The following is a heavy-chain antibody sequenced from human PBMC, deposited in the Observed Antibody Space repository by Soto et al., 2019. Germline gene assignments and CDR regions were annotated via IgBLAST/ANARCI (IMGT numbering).Heavy chain of an antibody. Sequence: QVQLVESGGGAVQPGRSLRLSCAASEFTFSSYAMHWVRQAPGKGLEWVAVISYDGSHKYYADSVKGRFTISRDNSKNTLYMQMNSLRAEDTAVYYCARGLSGWYKAGMDVWGQGTTVIVSS. CDR3: ARGLSGWYKAGMDV. V-gene: IGHV3-30-3*01. CDR1: EFTFSSYA. CDR2: ISYDGSHK. D-gene: IGHD6-19*01. J-gene: IGHJ6*02.